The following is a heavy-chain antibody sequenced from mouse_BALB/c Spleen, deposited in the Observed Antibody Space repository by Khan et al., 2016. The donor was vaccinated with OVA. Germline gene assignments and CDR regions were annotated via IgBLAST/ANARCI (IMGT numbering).Heavy chain of an antibody. V-gene: IGHV1-34*01. D-gene: IGHD3-3*01. J-gene: IGHJ3*01. CDR3: ARGTFDY. CDR2: IDPFNGGN. Sequence: EVQLQESGPELMKPGASVKISCKASGYSFTTYYMHWVKQSHGKGLEWIGYIDPFNGGNDYNQKFKGKATLTVDKSSSTAYMHLSSLTSEDSAVYYYARGTFDYWGQGTLVTVSA. CDR1: GYSFTTYY.